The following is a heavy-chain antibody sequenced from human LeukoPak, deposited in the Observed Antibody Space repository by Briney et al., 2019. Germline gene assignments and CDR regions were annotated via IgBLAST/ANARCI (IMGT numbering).Heavy chain of an antibody. CDR3: ARSRDDAGSYYFDY. CDR1: GFTVSSNY. V-gene: IGHV3-53*01. CDR2: IYSGGNT. J-gene: IGHJ4*02. Sequence: GGSLRLSCAASGFTVSSNYMTWVRQAPGKGLEWVSVIYSGGNTYYADSVKGRFTISRDNSKNTLHLQMNSLRAEDTAVYYCARSRDDAGSYYFDYWGQGTLVTVSS. D-gene: IGHD3-10*01.